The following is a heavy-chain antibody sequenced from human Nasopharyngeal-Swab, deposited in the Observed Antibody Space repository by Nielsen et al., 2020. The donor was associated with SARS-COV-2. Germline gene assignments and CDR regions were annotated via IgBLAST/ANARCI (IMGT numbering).Heavy chain of an antibody. V-gene: IGHV1-18*01. CDR1: GGTFSSYG. D-gene: IGHD6-19*01. CDR2: ISAYNGNT. J-gene: IGHJ4*02. CDR3: ARESSIAVAGAIFDY. Sequence: ASVKVSCKASGGTFSSYGISWVRQAPGQGLEWMGWISAYNGNTNYAQKLQGRVTMTTDTSTSTAYMELRSLRSDDTAVYYCARESSIAVAGAIFDYWGQGTLVTVSS.